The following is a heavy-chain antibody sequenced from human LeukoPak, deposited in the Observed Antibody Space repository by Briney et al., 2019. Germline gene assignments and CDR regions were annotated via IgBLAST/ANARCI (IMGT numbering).Heavy chain of an antibody. CDR2: IYWNDDK. CDR3: AQLSRTPSFSMTAVTTFDY. CDR1: GLSFSSSGVG. Sequence: GPTLVNPAQGLTLSCTFSGLSFSSSGVGVGWIRQPPGRALEWLALIYWNDDKRYSPSLKSRLTITKDTSKNHVVLTMSNMDPVNTATFYFAQLSRTPSFSMTAVTTFDYWGQGTLVTVSS. J-gene: IGHJ4*02. D-gene: IGHD4-17*01. V-gene: IGHV2-5*01.